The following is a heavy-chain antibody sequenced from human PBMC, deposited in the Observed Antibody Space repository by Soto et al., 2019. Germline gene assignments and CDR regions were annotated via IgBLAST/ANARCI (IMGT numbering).Heavy chain of an antibody. V-gene: IGHV3-21*01. CDR1: GFIFSSYS. Sequence: AGGSVTLSSASSGFIFSSYSMNRVRQAPGKRLEWVSYIRNTRSPKHYADSVKGRFTTTRDNANNTLYLQMNSLRADDTAVYYCARKGYGDHGGMDVWGKGAKVTVSS. J-gene: IGHJ6*01. CDR3: ARKGYGDHGGMDV. CDR2: IRNTRSPK. D-gene: IGHD4-17*01.